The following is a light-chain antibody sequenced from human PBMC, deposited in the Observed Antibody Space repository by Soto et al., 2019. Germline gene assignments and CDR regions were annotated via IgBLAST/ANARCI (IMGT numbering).Light chain of an antibody. Sequence: DIKMTQFPSSLSASVGDRVTITCRASQGIRNDLGWYQQKPGKAPKLLIYAASSLQSGVPSRFSGSGSGTEFTLAISSLQPEDSATFYCLQHSTYPLTFGQGTKVEIK. J-gene: IGKJ1*01. V-gene: IGKV1-17*01. CDR1: QGIRND. CDR2: AAS. CDR3: LQHSTYPLT.